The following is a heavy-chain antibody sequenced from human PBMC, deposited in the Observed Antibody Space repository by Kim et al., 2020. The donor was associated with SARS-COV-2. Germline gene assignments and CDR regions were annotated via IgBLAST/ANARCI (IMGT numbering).Heavy chain of an antibody. V-gene: IGHV1-8*01. Sequence: ASVKVSCKASGYTFTSYDINWVRQATGQGLEWMGWMNPNSGNTGYAQKFQGRVTMTRNTSISTAYMELSSLRSEDTAVYYCARGIIAAAGTQLHEDPWGQGTLVTVSS. CDR3: ARGIIAAAGTQLHEDP. J-gene: IGHJ5*02. D-gene: IGHD6-13*01. CDR1: GYTFTSYD. CDR2: MNPNSGNT.